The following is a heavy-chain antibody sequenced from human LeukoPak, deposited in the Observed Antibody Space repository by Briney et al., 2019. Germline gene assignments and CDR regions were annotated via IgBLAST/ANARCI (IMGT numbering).Heavy chain of an antibody. Sequence: ASVTVSFTASGYTFTSYGFSWVRQAPGQGLEWMGWINAYNGKKNYEQNLQDRVTMTTDKYTSKDYMELRSLTSDDTAVYYCARRQCTTFNFDYWGQGTLVTVSS. V-gene: IGHV1-18*01. CDR1: GYTFTSYG. D-gene: IGHD1-1*01. CDR2: INAYNGKK. CDR3: ARRQCTTFNFDY. J-gene: IGHJ4*02.